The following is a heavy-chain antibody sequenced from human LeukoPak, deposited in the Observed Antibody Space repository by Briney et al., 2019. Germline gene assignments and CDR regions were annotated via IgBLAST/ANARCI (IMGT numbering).Heavy chain of an antibody. CDR1: GGSISRTDSY. D-gene: IGHD2-8*01. CDR2: IYYSGST. J-gene: IGHJ6*03. Sequence: PSETLSLTCTVSGGSISRTDSYWDWIRQPPGKGLEWIGSIYYSGSTYYNQSLQSRVTVSLDTPNNQFSLKLTSVTAADTAVYLCARLGSFCTKGVCFSEHYYYYYMDVWGRGTTVTVSS. CDR3: ARLGSFCTKGVCFSEHYYYYYMDV. V-gene: IGHV4-39*01.